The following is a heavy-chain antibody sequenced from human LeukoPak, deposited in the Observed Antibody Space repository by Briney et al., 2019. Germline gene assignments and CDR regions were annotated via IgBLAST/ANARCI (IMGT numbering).Heavy chain of an antibody. CDR1: GFTFSNYG. Sequence: GRSLILSCAASGFTFSNYGMHWVRQAPGKGLEWVAVISYDGSNKFYADSVKGRFTISRDNSKNTLYLQMNSLRAEDTAVYYCARGGFVYWGQGTLVTVSS. CDR3: ARGGFVY. CDR2: ISYDGSNK. J-gene: IGHJ4*02. V-gene: IGHV3-30*03.